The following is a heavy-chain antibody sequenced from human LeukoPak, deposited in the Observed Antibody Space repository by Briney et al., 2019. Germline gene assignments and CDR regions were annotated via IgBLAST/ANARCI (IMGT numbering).Heavy chain of an antibody. Sequence: GGSLRLSCAASGFNFSEFYMSWIRQAPGKGLECVSYITSSRSSTNYADSVKGRFTISRDNPQNSVYLQMNGLRAEDTAVYYCAKPPTLGMGPFDNWGQGTLVTVSS. J-gene: IGHJ4*02. CDR2: ITSSRSST. CDR1: GFNFSEFY. D-gene: IGHD1-26*01. V-gene: IGHV3-11*03. CDR3: AKPPTLGMGPFDN.